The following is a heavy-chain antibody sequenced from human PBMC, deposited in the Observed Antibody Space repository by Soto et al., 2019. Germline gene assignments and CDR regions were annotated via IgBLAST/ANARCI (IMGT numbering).Heavy chain of an antibody. CDR3: ARDRGSYALDY. CDR1: GDTFTSYG. D-gene: IGHD1-26*01. Sequence: QVQLVQSGAEVKKPGASVKVSCTASGDTFTSYGISCVRQAPGQGREWMGWISAYNGNTNYAQKLQGSVAMDTDTSTITAYMELRSLRSDDTALYACARDRGSYALDYWGQGTLVTVSS. V-gene: IGHV1-18*01. J-gene: IGHJ4*02. CDR2: ISAYNGNT.